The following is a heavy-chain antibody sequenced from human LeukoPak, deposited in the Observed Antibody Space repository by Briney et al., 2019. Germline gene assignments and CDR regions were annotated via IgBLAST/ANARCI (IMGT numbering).Heavy chain of an antibody. CDR1: GFTFRSYA. CDR2: ISGSGTYI. CDR3: ARERGSLAY. V-gene: IGHV3-21*01. J-gene: IGHJ4*02. Sequence: GGSLRLSCVPSGFTFRSYAMNWVRQAPGKGLEWVSSISGSGTYIYYADSVKGRFTISRDNTKNSVSLQMSSLRAEDTAVYYCARERGSLAYWGQGTLVTVSS. D-gene: IGHD3-16*01.